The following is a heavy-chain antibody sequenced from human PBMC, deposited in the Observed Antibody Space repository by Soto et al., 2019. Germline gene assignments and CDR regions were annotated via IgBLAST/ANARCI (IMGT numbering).Heavy chain of an antibody. CDR1: GGSISSGGYY. CDR2: IYYSGST. V-gene: IGHV4-61*08. J-gene: IGHJ5*02. CDR3: ARASPYSSGWDNWFDP. Sequence: SETLSLTCTVSGGSISSGGYYWSWIRQHPGKGLEWIGYIYYSGSTNYNPSLKSRVTISVDTSKNQFSLKLSSVTAADTAVYYCARASPYSSGWDNWFDPWGQGTLVTV. D-gene: IGHD6-19*01.